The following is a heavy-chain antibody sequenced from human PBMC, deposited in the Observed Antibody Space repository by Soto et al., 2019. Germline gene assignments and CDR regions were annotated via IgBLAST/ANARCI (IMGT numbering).Heavy chain of an antibody. Sequence: LSLTCTVSGGSISSYYWSWIRQPPGKGLEWVSYISSSGSTIYYADSVKGRFTISRDNAKNSLYLQMNSLRAEDTAVYYCARDDYDFWSGYQYTFWFDPWGQGTLVTVSS. V-gene: IGHV3-11*01. CDR2: ISSSGSTI. CDR1: GGSISSYY. J-gene: IGHJ5*02. D-gene: IGHD3-3*01. CDR3: ARDDYDFWSGYQYTFWFDP.